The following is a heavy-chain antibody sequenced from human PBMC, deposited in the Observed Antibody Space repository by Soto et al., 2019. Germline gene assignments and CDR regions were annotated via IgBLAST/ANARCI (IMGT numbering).Heavy chain of an antibody. V-gene: IGHV1-2*02. Sequence: ASVKVSCKASGYSVSDYFIEWVRQAPGQGLEWVAWINPKTAATNYAKKFQGRVSLTWDTSSSTAYMELTRLRPDDTAVYYCVRIKWGLDFYNGMDVCGQGTTGAVSS. CDR3: VRIKWGLDFYNGMDV. J-gene: IGHJ6*02. D-gene: IGHD1-26*01. CDR2: INPKTAAT. CDR1: GYSVSDYF.